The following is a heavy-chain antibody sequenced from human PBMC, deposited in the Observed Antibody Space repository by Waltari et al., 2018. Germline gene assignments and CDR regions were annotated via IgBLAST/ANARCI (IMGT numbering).Heavy chain of an antibody. CDR2: FQPGGGT. Sequence: EVQRVESGGGLVPPGGSLRLSCAASGFTVYTNYMNWVRQAPGKGLEWVSVFQPGGGTFYVDSVKGRFTISRDSSMNTLSLQMNDLRAEDTAMYFCARDPYCPRDTCLSPPIWGQGTMVTVSS. D-gene: IGHD2-15*01. CDR3: ARDPYCPRDTCLSPPI. CDR1: GFTVYTNY. V-gene: IGHV3-53*01. J-gene: IGHJ3*02.